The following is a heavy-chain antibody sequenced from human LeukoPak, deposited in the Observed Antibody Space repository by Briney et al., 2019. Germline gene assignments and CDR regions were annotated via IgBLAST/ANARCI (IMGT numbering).Heavy chain of an antibody. CDR3: AKEHYYGSGTLDY. V-gene: IGHV3-30*02. J-gene: IGHJ4*02. CDR2: IRYDGSNK. CDR1: GFTFSSYG. D-gene: IGHD3-10*01. Sequence: GGSLRLSCAASGFTFSSYGMHWVRQAPGKGLEWVAFIRYDGSNKCYADSVKGRFTISRDNSKNTLYLQMNSLRAEDTAVYYCAKEHYYGSGTLDYWGQGTLVTVSS.